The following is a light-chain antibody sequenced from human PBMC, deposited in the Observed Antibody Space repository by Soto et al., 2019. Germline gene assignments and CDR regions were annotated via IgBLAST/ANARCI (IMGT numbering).Light chain of an antibody. CDR1: LSVSVY. Sequence: VVLTQSPATLSLSPGEIATLSCRTSLSVSVYLDWYQQKPGQAPRLLISDASNSATGIPARFSASGSGTVFTLTISRPQPEDFAVDYCHQRQYWPTLTLVQGARVEIK. CDR3: HQRQYWPTLT. CDR2: DAS. J-gene: IGKJ5*01. V-gene: IGKV3-11*01.